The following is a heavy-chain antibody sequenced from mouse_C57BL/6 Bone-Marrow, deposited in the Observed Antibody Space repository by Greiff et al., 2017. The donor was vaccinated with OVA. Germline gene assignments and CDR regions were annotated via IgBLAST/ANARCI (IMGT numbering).Heavy chain of an antibody. D-gene: IGHD2-13*01. CDR2: VWWDDGK. Sequence: QVTLKVSGPGILQPSPSLSLTCSFSGFSLSTFGMGVGWPRPPSGKGLEWLAHVWWDDGKYYNPALKSRPLISKDTSKSQVFRKIANVDAADTATYYCARGDDPDGLAYWGQGTLVTVSA. J-gene: IGHJ3*01. CDR3: ARGDDPDGLAY. CDR1: GFSLSTFGMG. V-gene: IGHV8-8*01.